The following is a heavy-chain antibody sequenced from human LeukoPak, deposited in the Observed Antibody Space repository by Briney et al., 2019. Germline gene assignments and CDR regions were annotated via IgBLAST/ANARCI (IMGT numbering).Heavy chain of an antibody. CDR2: IYYSGST. J-gene: IGHJ4*02. CDR1: GGSISSYY. CDR3: AGDSSSWYDYFDY. Sequence: PSETLSLTCTVSGGSISSYYWSWIRQPPGKGLEWIGYIYYSGSTNYNPSLKSRVTISVDTSKNQFSLKLSSVTAADTAVYYCAGDSSSWYDYFDYWGQGTLVTVSS. D-gene: IGHD6-13*01. V-gene: IGHV4-59*01.